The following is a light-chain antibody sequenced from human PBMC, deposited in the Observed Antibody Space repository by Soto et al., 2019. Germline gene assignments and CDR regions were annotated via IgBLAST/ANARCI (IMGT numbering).Light chain of an antibody. J-gene: IGLJ1*01. Sequence: QSALTQPPSVSGSPGQSITISCTGTSCDVGNYNLVSWYQHPPGKAPHLMIYKVSKRPAGVANLFSGSKSGSTAYLTISGLQAEDEADYYCCSSAGSSTHVFGTGTKLTVL. CDR1: SCDVGNYNL. CDR3: CSSAGSSTHV. CDR2: KVS. V-gene: IGLV2-23*02.